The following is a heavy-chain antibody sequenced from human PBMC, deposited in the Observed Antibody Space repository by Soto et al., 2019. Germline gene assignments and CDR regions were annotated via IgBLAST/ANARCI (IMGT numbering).Heavy chain of an antibody. V-gene: IGHV1-2*04. CDR3: ARDRGGEIALVPAGTGMDV. D-gene: IGHD3-16*01. CDR1: GYRFTGYY. CDR2: INLNSGGT. Sequence: ASVKVSCKASGYRFTGYYLHWVRQAPGQGPEWMGWINLNSGGTHYAQKFQGWVTMTGDTSINTAYMELSRLTYDDTAVYYCARDRGGEIALVPAGTGMDVWGQGTTVTVSS. J-gene: IGHJ6*02.